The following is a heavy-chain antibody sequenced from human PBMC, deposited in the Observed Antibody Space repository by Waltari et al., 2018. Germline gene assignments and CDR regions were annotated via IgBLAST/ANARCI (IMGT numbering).Heavy chain of an antibody. Sequence: QVQLVQSGAEVKKPGAAVKVSCKASGYTFPVYYMHWVRQAPGQALEWMGRINPNSGVTNYAQKWQGRVTMTRDTSISTAYMELSRLRSDDTAVYYCARDDSGYDFAYWGQGTLVTVSS. CDR3: ARDDSGYDFAY. D-gene: IGHD5-12*01. V-gene: IGHV1-2*06. CDR1: GYTFPVYY. J-gene: IGHJ4*02. CDR2: INPNSGVT.